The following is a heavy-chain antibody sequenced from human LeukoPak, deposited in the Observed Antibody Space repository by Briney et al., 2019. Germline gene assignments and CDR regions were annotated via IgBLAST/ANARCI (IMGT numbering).Heavy chain of an antibody. J-gene: IGHJ6*03. D-gene: IGHD6-19*01. Sequence: PGGSLRLSCAASGFTFSSYWMSWVRQAPGKGLEWVANIKQDGSEKYYVDSVKGRFTISRDNAKNSLYRQMNSLRAEDTAVYYCARGQWLALGYMDVWGKGTTVTVSS. CDR2: IKQDGSEK. CDR1: GFTFSSYW. CDR3: ARGQWLALGYMDV. V-gene: IGHV3-7*01.